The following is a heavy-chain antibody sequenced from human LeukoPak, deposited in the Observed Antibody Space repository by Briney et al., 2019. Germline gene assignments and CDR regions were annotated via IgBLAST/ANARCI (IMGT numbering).Heavy chain of an antibody. Sequence: PGGSLRLSCAASGFTFTNYVMTRVRQAPGKGLEWVSGISGNGFTTFYADSVRGRFTISRDNSKNTIYLQMNSLRAEDTAVYYCAKDFQGQIPDAFDVWGQETMVTVSS. J-gene: IGHJ3*01. CDR3: AKDFQGQIPDAFDV. CDR2: ISGNGFTT. CDR1: GFTFTNYV. V-gene: IGHV3-23*01. D-gene: IGHD2-21*01.